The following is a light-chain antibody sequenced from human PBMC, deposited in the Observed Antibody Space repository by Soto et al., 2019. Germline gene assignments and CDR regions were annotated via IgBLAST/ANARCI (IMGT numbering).Light chain of an antibody. J-gene: IGKJ1*01. CDR2: DAS. V-gene: IGKV3-11*01. CDR3: QVRDVWPS. Sequence: IVLTQSPVTLALSPGESAVLSCRASQSVSTSLAWYQHKPGQAPRLFIYDASKRAPGIPARFTGSGSGTDFTLTISSLEPEDISVYYCQVRDVWPSFGRWTKVEIK. CDR1: QSVSTS.